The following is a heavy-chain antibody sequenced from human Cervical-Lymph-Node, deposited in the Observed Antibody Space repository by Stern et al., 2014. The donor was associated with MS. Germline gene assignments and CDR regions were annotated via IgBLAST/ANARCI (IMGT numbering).Heavy chain of an antibody. Sequence: DQLVESGPGLVKPSGTLSLTCAVSGGSISSSNWGSWVRQPPGKGLEGIGGISHSGSTNYTPSLKSRVTISVDKSKNQFSLKLSSVTAADTAVYYCAREGYSSSYDAFDIWGQGTMVTVSS. J-gene: IGHJ3*02. D-gene: IGHD6-6*01. V-gene: IGHV4-4*02. CDR2: ISHSGST. CDR3: AREGYSSSYDAFDI. CDR1: GGSISSSNW.